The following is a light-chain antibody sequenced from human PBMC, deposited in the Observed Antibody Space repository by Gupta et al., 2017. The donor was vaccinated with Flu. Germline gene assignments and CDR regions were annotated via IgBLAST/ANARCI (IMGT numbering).Light chain of an antibody. Sequence: QPPSVSAAPGQEVTISCSGSRSNIGNNYVSWYQQLPGTAPRLLLYENNKRPSGIPDRSSGSKSGSSATLVITGLQTGDEADYYCGTWDSSLSVGVFGGGTKLTVL. CDR2: ENN. V-gene: IGLV1-51*02. CDR3: GTWDSSLSVGV. CDR1: RSNIGNNY. J-gene: IGLJ3*02.